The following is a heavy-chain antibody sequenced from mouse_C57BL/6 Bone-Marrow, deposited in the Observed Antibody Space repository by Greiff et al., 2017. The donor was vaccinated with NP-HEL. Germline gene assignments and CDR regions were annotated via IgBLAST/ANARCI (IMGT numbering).Heavy chain of an antibody. CDR1: GYAFSSSW. V-gene: IGHV1-82*01. Sequence: VQLQQSGPELVKPGASVKISCKASGYAFSSSWMNWVKQRPGKGLEWIGDIYPGGGYTNYNEKFKGKATLTADKSSSTAYMQFSSLTSEDSAIYYCARSMDYWGQGTSVTVSS. J-gene: IGHJ4*01. CDR3: ARSMDY. CDR2: IYPGGGYT.